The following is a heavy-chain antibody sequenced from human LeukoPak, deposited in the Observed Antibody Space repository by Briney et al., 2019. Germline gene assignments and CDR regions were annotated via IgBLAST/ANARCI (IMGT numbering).Heavy chain of an antibody. V-gene: IGHV4-30-4*08. J-gene: IGHJ4*02. Sequence: SQTLSLTCTVSGGSISSGGYYWSWIRQPPGKGLVWFGYIYYSGSPYYNPSLKSRVTISVDTSKNQFSLKLSSVTAADTAVHYCARTYDFWSGYPRYSDYWGQGTLVTVSS. CDR1: GGSISSGGYY. D-gene: IGHD3-3*01. CDR2: IYYSGSP. CDR3: ARTYDFWSGYPRYSDY.